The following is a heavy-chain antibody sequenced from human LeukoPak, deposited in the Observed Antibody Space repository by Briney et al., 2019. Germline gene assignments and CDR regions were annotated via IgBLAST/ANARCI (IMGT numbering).Heavy chain of an antibody. CDR2: IKQDGSEK. CDR3: ARRGSGILTGFSLDY. V-gene: IGHV3-7*01. J-gene: IGHJ4*02. D-gene: IGHD3-9*01. CDR1: GFTFSSYW. Sequence: GGSLRLSCAASGFTFSSYWMSWVRQAPGKGLEWVANIKQDGSEKYYVDSVKGRFTISRENAKNSLYLQMNSLRAEDTAVYYCARRGSGILTGFSLDYWGQGTLVTVSS.